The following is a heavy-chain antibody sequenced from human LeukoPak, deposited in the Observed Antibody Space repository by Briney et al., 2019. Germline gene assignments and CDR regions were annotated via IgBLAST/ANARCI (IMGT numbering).Heavy chain of an antibody. J-gene: IGHJ5*02. CDR3: ARVKDLGYCSGGSCPSPNWFDP. Sequence: PSETLSLTCTVSGGSISSSSYYWGWIRQPPGKGLEWIGSIYYSGSTYYNPSLKSRVTISVDTSKNQFSLKLSSVTAADTAVYYCARVKDLGYCSGGSCPSPNWFDPWGQGTLVTVSS. CDR2: IYYSGST. D-gene: IGHD2-15*01. V-gene: IGHV4-39*01. CDR1: GGSISSSSYY.